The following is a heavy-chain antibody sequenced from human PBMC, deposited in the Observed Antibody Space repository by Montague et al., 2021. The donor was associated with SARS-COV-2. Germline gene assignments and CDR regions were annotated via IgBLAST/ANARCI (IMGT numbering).Heavy chain of an antibody. Sequence: SETLSLTCTVSGGSISSSSYYWGWIRQPPGKGLEWIGSIYYTGSTYYNPSLKSRVTISVDTPKNQFSLKLSSVTAAAAAVYYCARDTRIAMLVVVTRYGLDVWGQGTTVTVSS. CDR3: ARDTRIAMLVVVTRYGLDV. D-gene: IGHD3-22*01. V-gene: IGHV4-39*07. CDR2: IYYTGST. J-gene: IGHJ6*02. CDR1: GGSISSSSYY.